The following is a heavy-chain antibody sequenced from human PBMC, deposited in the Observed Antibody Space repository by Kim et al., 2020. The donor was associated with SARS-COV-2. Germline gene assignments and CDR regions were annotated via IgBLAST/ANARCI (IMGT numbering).Heavy chain of an antibody. J-gene: IGHJ6*02. CDR1: GFSFSTYS. D-gene: IGHD6-19*01. CDR3: ASRAGALYYYGLAV. Sequence: GGSLRLSCAASGFSFSTYSMNWVRQAPGKGLEWVSYIGSGGNKYYADSVKGRFTISRDNAKNSLYLQMNSLRDEDTAVYYCASRAGALYYYGLAVWGQGTTVTVSS. CDR2: IGSGGNK. V-gene: IGHV3-48*02.